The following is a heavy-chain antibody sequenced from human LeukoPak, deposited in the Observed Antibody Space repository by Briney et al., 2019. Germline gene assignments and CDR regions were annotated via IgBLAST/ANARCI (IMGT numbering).Heavy chain of an antibody. CDR1: GGSISSYY. V-gene: IGHV4-59*01. D-gene: IGHD3-16*02. Sequence: SETLSLTCTVSGGSISSYYWSWIRQPHGQGMEWIGYIYYSRSTNYNLSLKSRVTMSVDTSKNQFSLKLSSATAADTAVYYCARDPLGDAFDIWGQGTMVTVSS. CDR2: IYYSRST. CDR3: ARDPLGDAFDI. J-gene: IGHJ3*02.